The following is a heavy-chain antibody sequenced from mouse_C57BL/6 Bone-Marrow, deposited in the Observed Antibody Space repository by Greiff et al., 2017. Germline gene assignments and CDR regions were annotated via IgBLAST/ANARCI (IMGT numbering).Heavy chain of an antibody. V-gene: IGHV1-52*01. CDR1: GYTFTSYW. D-gene: IGHD2-2*01. CDR3: ARGAATMVTTGGDYCDY. Sequence: VKLQQPGAELVRPGSSLKLSCKASGYTFTSYWMHWVKQRPIQGLEWIGNIDPSGSETHYNKKFKDKATLTVDKSSSTVFMRLSSLTSEDSAVYYCARGAATMVTTGGDYCDYWGQGTTLTVSS. J-gene: IGHJ2*01. CDR2: IDPSGSET.